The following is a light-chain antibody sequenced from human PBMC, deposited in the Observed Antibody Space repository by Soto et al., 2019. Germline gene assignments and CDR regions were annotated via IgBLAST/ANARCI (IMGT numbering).Light chain of an antibody. V-gene: IGKV3-15*01. Sequence: EVVMTQSPATVSVSPGEGVTLSCRASQTISNDLAWYQQKPGQAPRLLIYVASTRATGVPAGFSGGGSGTEFTLTISSLQSEDFAFYYCQQNNKWPPVTFGGGTKVEIK. J-gene: IGKJ4*01. CDR3: QQNNKWPPVT. CDR2: VAS. CDR1: QTISND.